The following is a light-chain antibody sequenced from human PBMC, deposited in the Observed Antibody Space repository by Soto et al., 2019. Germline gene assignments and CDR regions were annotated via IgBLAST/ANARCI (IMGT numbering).Light chain of an antibody. CDR2: DVS. V-gene: IGLV2-14*01. CDR1: SSDVGGYNY. CDR3: SSYTSSSTLL. Sequence: QSVLTQPASVSGSPGQSITISCTGTSSDVGGYNYVSWYQQHPCKAPKLMIYDVSNRPSGVSNRFSGSRSGNTASLTISGLQAEDEAEYYCSSYTSSSTLLFGGGTKVTVL. J-gene: IGLJ2*01.